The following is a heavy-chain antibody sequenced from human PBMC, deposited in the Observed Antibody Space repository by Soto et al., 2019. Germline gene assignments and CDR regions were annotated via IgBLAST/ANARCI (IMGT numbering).Heavy chain of an antibody. CDR1: GFNVNSDY. Sequence: GGSLRLSCAASGFNVNSDYMNWVRQTPGKGLEWVASIYSGETAYYADSVRGRFTISSDKSKNTLYFQLSSLRIEDTAVYYCTRDGRGLGRLSLFEYWGQGVLVTVSS. CDR3: TRDGRGLGRLSLFEY. J-gene: IGHJ4*02. V-gene: IGHV3-53*01. CDR2: IYSGETA. D-gene: IGHD2-21*02.